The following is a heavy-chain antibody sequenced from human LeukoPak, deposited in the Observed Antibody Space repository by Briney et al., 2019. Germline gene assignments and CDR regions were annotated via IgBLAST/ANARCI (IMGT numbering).Heavy chain of an antibody. Sequence: GSLRLSCAASGFTFSSYSMNWVRQAPGKGLEWVSSISSSSSYIYCADSVKGRFTISRDNAKNSLYLQMNSLRAEDTAVYYCAREGGAYYDSSGYYFFDYWGQGTLVTVSS. CDR2: ISSSSSYI. J-gene: IGHJ4*02. V-gene: IGHV3-21*01. CDR3: AREGGAYYDSSGYYFFDY. D-gene: IGHD3-22*01. CDR1: GFTFSSYS.